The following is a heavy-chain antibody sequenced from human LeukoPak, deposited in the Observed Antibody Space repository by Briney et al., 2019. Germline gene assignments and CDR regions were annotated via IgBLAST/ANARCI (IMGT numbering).Heavy chain of an antibody. CDR2: INPNSGGT. J-gene: IGHJ5*02. V-gene: IGHV1-2*02. D-gene: IGHD3-3*01. CDR1: GYTFTGYY. Sequence: ASVKVSCKASGYTFTGYYMHWVRQAPGQGLEWMGWINPNSGGTNYAQKFQGRVTMTRDTSISTAYMELSRLRSGDTAVYYCARSYYDFWSGYYTSGEFDPWGQGTLVTVSS. CDR3: ARSYYDFWSGYYTSGEFDP.